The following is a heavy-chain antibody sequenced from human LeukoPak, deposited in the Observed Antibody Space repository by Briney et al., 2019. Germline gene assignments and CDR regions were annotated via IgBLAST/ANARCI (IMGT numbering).Heavy chain of an antibody. Sequence: SETLSLTCTVSGGSISSYYWSWIRQPAGKGLEWIGRIYTSGSTHYNPSLKIRVTMSVETSKNQFSLKLSSVPAADTAVYFCARGPYSYDSSGAFDIWGQGTMVTVSS. CDR1: GGSISSYY. V-gene: IGHV4-4*07. CDR2: IYTSGST. J-gene: IGHJ3*02. CDR3: ARGPYSYDSSGAFDI. D-gene: IGHD3-22*01.